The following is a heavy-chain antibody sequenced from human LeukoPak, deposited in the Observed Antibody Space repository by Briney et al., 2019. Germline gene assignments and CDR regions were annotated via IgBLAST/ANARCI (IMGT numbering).Heavy chain of an antibody. J-gene: IGHJ6*03. CDR1: GYTFTNYY. CDR2: INPSGGST. Sequence: ASVKVSCKASGYTFTNYYMHWVRQAPGQGLELMGIINPSGGSTNYAQKLQGRVTMTTDTSTSTAYMELRSLRSDDTAVYYCARDLRTYSSSWYKIPNYYYYYYMDVWGKGTTVTVSS. CDR3: ARDLRTYSSSWYKIPNYYYYYYMDV. V-gene: IGHV1-46*01. D-gene: IGHD6-13*01.